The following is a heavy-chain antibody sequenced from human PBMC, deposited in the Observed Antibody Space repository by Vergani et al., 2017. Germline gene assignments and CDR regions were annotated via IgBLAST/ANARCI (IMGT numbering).Heavy chain of an antibody. CDR1: GGSISSGGYY. Sequence: QVQLQESGPGLVKPSQTLSLTCTVSGGSISSGGYYWSWIRQHPGKGLEWIGYIYYSGSTYYNPSLKSRVTISVDTSKNQFSLKLSSVTAADTAVYYCACYYDSSEDAFDIWGQGTMITVSS. V-gene: IGHV4-31*03. J-gene: IGHJ3*02. D-gene: IGHD3-22*01. CDR3: ACYYDSSEDAFDI. CDR2: IYYSGST.